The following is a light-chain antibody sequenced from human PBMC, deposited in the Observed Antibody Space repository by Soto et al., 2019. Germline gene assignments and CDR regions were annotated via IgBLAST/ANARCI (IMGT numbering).Light chain of an antibody. CDR3: QQRSDWPWT. J-gene: IGKJ1*01. CDR2: DVS. Sequence: PGERRTLSCRASESVTNYLAWYQQKPGQAPRLLVYDVSNRATGIPARFSGGGSGTDFTLTISNLEPEDFAVYYCQQRSDWPWTFGQGTKVEIK. V-gene: IGKV3-11*01. CDR1: ESVTNY.